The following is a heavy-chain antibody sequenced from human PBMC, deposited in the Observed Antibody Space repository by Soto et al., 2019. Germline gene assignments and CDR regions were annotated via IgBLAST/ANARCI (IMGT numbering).Heavy chain of an antibody. J-gene: IGHJ4*02. CDR3: ARGQQLWYSFDY. D-gene: IGHD5-18*01. CDR2: ISGSGGST. CDR1: GFTFSSYA. V-gene: IGHV3-23*01. Sequence: LRLSCAASGFTFSSYAMSWVRQAPGKGLEWVSAISGSGGSTYYADSVKGRFTISRDNSKNTLYLQMNSLRAEDTAVYYCARGQQLWYSFDYWGQGTLVTVSS.